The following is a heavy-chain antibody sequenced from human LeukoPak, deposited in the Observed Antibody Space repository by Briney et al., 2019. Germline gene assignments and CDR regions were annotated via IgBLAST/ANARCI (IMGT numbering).Heavy chain of an antibody. V-gene: IGHV1-8*01. Sequence: ASVKVSCKASGYTFTSYDINWVRHATGQGLEWMGWMNPNSGNTDYAHKFQGRVTMTRHTSISTAYVELSSLRSEDTAVYYCARGQRIAADDYWGQGTLVTVSS. CDR3: ARGQRIAADDY. CDR1: GYTFTSYD. CDR2: MNPNSGNT. D-gene: IGHD6-13*01. J-gene: IGHJ4*02.